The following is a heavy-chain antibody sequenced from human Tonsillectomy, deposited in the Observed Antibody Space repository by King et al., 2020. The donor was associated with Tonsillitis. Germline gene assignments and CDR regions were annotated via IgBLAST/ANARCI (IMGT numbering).Heavy chain of an antibody. CDR1: GGSISSGRYY. CDR3: ARERRGYYDFWSGYSYDAFDI. Sequence: QLQESGPGLVKPSETLSLTCTVSGGSISSGRYYWSWIRQAAGKGLEGIGRIYTSGRTNKNPSLKSRVTISVDTSKNQFSLELGSVTAADTAGYFCARERRGYYDFWSGYSYDAFDIWGQGTMVTVSS. D-gene: IGHD3-3*01. CDR2: IYTSGRT. J-gene: IGHJ3*02. V-gene: IGHV4-61*02.